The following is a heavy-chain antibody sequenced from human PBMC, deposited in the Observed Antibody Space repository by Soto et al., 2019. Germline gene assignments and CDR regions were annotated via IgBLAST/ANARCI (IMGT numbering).Heavy chain of an antibody. CDR3: AKDIGYCSGGSCDEYFQH. V-gene: IGHV3-23*01. J-gene: IGHJ1*01. CDR1: GLTFSSYA. Sequence: GGSLRLSCAASGLTFSSYAMSWVRQAPGKGLEWVSAISGSGGSTYYADSVKGRFTISRDNSKNTLYLQMNSLRAEGTAVYYCAKDIGYCSGGSCDEYFQHWGQGTLVTVSS. D-gene: IGHD2-15*01. CDR2: ISGSGGST.